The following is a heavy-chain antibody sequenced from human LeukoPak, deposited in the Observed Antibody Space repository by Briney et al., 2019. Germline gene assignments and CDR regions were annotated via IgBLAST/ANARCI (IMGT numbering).Heavy chain of an antibody. CDR1: GYTFTGYY. CDR2: INPNSVGT. CDR3: ARDQGVEWSSATLDY. J-gene: IGHJ4*02. Sequence: ASVKVSCKASGYTFTGYYMHWVRQAPGQGLEWMGWINPNSVGTNYAQKFQGRVTMTRDTSISTAYMELSRLRSDDTAVYYCARDQGVEWSSATLDYWGQGTLVTVSS. D-gene: IGHD3-3*01. V-gene: IGHV1-2*02.